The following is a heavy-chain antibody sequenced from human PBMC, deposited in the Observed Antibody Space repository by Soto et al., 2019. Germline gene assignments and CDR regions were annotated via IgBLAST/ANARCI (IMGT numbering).Heavy chain of an antibody. CDR1: GYTFTSYG. Sequence: GASVKVSCKASGYTFTSYGISWVRQAPGQGLEWMGWIGAYNGNTNYAQKLQGRVTMTTDTSTSTAYMELRSLRSDDTAVYYCARGSLANYGDYVVPTFDYWGQGTLVTVSS. V-gene: IGHV1-18*01. CDR3: ARGSLANYGDYVVPTFDY. D-gene: IGHD4-17*01. J-gene: IGHJ4*02. CDR2: IGAYNGNT.